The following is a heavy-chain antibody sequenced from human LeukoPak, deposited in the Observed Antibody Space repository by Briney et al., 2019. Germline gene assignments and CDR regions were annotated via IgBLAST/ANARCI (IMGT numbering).Heavy chain of an antibody. V-gene: IGHV4-39*07. Sequence: SETLSLTCTVSGSSISSSSYYWGWIRQPPGKGLEWIGSIYYSGSTYYNPSLKSRVTISVDTSKNQFSLKLSSVTAADTAVYFCARRPIYGDPKFDYWGQGTLVIVSS. CDR1: GSSISSSSYY. D-gene: IGHD4-17*01. CDR3: ARRPIYGDPKFDY. CDR2: IYYSGST. J-gene: IGHJ4*02.